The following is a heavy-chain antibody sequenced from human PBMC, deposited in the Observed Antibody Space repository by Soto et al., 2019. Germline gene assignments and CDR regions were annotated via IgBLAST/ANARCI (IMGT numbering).Heavy chain of an antibody. CDR3: AKDLVAAAGTWYFDL. Sequence: EVQLLESGGGLVQPGGSLRLSCAASGFTFSSYAMSWVRQAPGKGLEWVSAISGSGGSTYYADSVKGRFTISRANTKNTLYLQMNSLRAEDTAVYYCAKDLVAAAGTWYFDLWGRGTLVTVSS. D-gene: IGHD6-13*01. CDR2: ISGSGGST. V-gene: IGHV3-23*01. CDR1: GFTFSSYA. J-gene: IGHJ2*01.